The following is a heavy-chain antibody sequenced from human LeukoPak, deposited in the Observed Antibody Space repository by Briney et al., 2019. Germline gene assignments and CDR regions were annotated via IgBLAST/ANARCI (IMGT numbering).Heavy chain of an antibody. Sequence: ASVKVSCKVSGYALTELSMHWVRQAPGKGLEWMGGFDPEDGETIYAQKFQGRVTMTEDTSTDTAYMELSSLRSEDTAVYYCATDYRGYSYGLGDYWGQGTLVTVSS. J-gene: IGHJ4*02. V-gene: IGHV1-24*01. CDR1: GYALTELS. CDR3: ATDYRGYSYGLGDY. D-gene: IGHD5-18*01. CDR2: FDPEDGET.